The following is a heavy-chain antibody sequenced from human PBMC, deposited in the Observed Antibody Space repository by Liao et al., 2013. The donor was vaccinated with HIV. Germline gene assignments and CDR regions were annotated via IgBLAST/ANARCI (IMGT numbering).Heavy chain of an antibody. CDR3: ARADNSFWSGSHYYFYYMDS. D-gene: IGHD3-3*01. V-gene: IGHV4-30-4*01. CDR2: SLTVEIP. CDR1: GGSINSGDYY. Sequence: QLHESGPGLVKPSETLSLTCTASGGSINSGDYYWSWIRLAPRGRAWSGLGTSLTVEIPTTTPSLKSRLTMSLDTSKNQISLKLSSVTAADTAVYYCARADNSFWSGSHYYFYYMDSGAKGPRSPSP. J-gene: IGHJ6*03.